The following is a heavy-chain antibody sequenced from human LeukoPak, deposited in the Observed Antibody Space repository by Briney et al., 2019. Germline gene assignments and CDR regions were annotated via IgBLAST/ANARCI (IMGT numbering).Heavy chain of an antibody. CDR3: ARVRDGYNDAYDI. V-gene: IGHV1-46*01. Sequence: ASVKVSCKPSGYRFTGYNMHWVRQAPGQGLEWMGTVDPSDGTTNYAQRFPGRVTMTRDMSTSTVFMEVRSLTSEDTAVYYCARVRDGYNDAYDIWGQGTMVTVTS. J-gene: IGHJ3*02. CDR2: VDPSDGTT. D-gene: IGHD5-24*01. CDR1: GYRFTGYN.